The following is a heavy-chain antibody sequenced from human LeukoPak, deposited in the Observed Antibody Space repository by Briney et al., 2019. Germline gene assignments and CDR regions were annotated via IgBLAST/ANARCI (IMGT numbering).Heavy chain of an antibody. J-gene: IGHJ6*03. CDR1: GYTFTSYY. Sequence: ASVKVSCKASGYTFTSYYMHWVRQAPGQGLEWMGIINPSGGSTSYAQKFQGRVTMTRDMSTSTVYMELSSLKSEDTAVYYCARVPRDLIYYYYYMDVWGKGTTVTISS. CDR3: ARVPRDLIYYYYYMDV. CDR2: INPSGGST. V-gene: IGHV1-46*01. D-gene: IGHD2-8*01.